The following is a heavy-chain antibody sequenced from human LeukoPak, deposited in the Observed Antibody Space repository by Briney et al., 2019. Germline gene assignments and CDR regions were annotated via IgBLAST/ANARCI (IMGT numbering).Heavy chain of an antibody. J-gene: IGHJ6*03. V-gene: IGHV1-8*01. Sequence: ASVKVSCKASGYTFTSYDINWVRQATGQGLEWMGWMNPNSGNTGYAQKFQGRVTMTRNTSISTAYMELSSLRSEDTAVYYCARGLGLSYYYYMDVWGKGTTVTISS. CDR2: MNPNSGNT. CDR3: ARGLGLSYYYYMDV. CDR1: GYTFTSYD.